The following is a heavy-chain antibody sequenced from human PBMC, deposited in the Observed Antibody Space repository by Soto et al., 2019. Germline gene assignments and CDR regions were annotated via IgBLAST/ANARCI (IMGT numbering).Heavy chain of an antibody. CDR2: ISGSGGST. Sequence: GGSLRLSCAASGFTFSSYAMSWVRQAPGKGLEWVSAISGSGGSTYYADSVKGRFTISRDNSKNTLYLQMNSLRAEDTAVYYCAKVFDPGRRSTSCPFDYWGQGTLVTVSS. CDR1: GFTFSSYA. D-gene: IGHD2-2*01. V-gene: IGHV3-23*01. CDR3: AKVFDPGRRSTSCPFDY. J-gene: IGHJ4*02.